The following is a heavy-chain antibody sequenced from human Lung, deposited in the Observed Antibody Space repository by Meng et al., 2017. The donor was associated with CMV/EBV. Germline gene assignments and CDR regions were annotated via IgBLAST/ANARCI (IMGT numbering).Heavy chain of an antibody. V-gene: IGHV1-8*01. Sequence: FIDYDLNWVRQASVQGLEWMGWLNPNSGNTGYAQNFQGRLSMTISTSTSTAYMELNSLRSEDTAVYYCTRDGHTGRHGWRYDTGWFDPWGQGTLVTVSS. J-gene: IGHJ5*02. CDR1: FIDYD. CDR3: TRDGHTGRHGWRYDTGWFDP. CDR2: LNPNSGNT. D-gene: IGHD2-8*02.